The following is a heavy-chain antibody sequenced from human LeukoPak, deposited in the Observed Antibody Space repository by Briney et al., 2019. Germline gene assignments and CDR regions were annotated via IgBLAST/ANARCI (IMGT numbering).Heavy chain of an antibody. D-gene: IGHD3-3*01. V-gene: IGHV1-18*01. CDR2: ISAYNGNT. Sequence: ASVKDSSMHSRYTPTGYGISRVRPAPGQGREWMGWISAYNGNTNYTQKLQGRVTMTTDTSTSTAYMELRSLRSDDTAVYYCARDHAPPPYYDFWSGPEGYYGMDVWGQGTTVTVSS. CDR3: ARDHAPPPYYDFWSGPEGYYGMDV. J-gene: IGHJ6*02. CDR1: RYTPTGYG.